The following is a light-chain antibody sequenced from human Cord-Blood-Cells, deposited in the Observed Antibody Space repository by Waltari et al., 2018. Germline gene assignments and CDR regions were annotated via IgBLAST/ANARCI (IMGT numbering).Light chain of an antibody. CDR2: GAS. Sequence: EIVRTQSPATLSVSPGERATLSCRASQSVTSNLAWYQQKPGQAPRLLVYGASTRATGIPARFSGSGSGREFTLTISRLQSEDFAVYYCQQDNNWPGTFGQGTKVEIK. J-gene: IGKJ1*01. V-gene: IGKV3-15*01. CDR1: QSVTSN. CDR3: QQDNNWPGT.